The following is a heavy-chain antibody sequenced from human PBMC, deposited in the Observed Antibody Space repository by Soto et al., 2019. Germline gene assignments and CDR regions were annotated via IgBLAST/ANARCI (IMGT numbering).Heavy chain of an antibody. J-gene: IGHJ6*02. V-gene: IGHV3-23*01. CDR1: GFTFSSYA. CDR3: AKPFRGWYYYNGMDV. Sequence: EVQLLESGGTLVQPGGSLRLSCAASGFTFSSYAMSWVRQAPGKGLEWVSAISDSGSSTYFADSVKGRFTISRDNSKNPLLLQMIRLRAEDTTVYYCAKPFRGWYYYNGMDVWGQGTTVTVSS. CDR2: ISDSGSST.